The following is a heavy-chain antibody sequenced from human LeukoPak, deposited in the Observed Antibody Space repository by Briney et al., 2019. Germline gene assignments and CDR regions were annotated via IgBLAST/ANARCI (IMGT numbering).Heavy chain of an antibody. D-gene: IGHD6-19*01. V-gene: IGHV1-69*05. CDR2: IIPIFGTA. Sequence: ASVKVSRKASGGTSSSYAISWVRQAPGQGLEWMGGIIPIFGTANYAQKFQGRVTITTDESTSTAYMELSSLRSEDTAVYYCAREAVSSGWYYFDYWGQGTLVTVSS. CDR1: GGTSSSYA. J-gene: IGHJ4*02. CDR3: AREAVSSGWYYFDY.